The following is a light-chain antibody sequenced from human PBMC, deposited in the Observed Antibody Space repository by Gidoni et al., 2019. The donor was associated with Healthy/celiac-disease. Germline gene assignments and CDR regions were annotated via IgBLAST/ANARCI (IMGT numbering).Light chain of an antibody. V-gene: IGKV2D-29*02. CDR1: QSLLHSDGKTY. Sequence: DIVMTQTPLSLSVTPGQPASISCKSSQSLLHSDGKTYLYWYLQKPGQSPQLLIYEVSNRVSGVPDRFSGSGSGTEFTLKISRVEAEDVGVYYCMQSIQRPLLTFGGXTKVEIK. J-gene: IGKJ4*02. CDR3: MQSIQRPLLT. CDR2: EVS.